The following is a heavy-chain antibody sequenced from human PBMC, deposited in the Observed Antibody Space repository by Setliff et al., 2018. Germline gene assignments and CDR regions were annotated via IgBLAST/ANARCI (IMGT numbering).Heavy chain of an antibody. CDR1: GVSVSDYY. J-gene: IGHJ4*02. V-gene: IGHV4-30-4*01. CDR3: ARCDYGFWRAIDY. CDR2: IYYSGSA. Sequence: LSLTCSVSGVSVSDYYWSWIRQPAGRGLEWLGYIYYSGSAYYNPSLKSRLTISVDTSKNQFSLKLNSVTAADTAMYYCARCDYGFWRAIDYWGQGTLVTVSS. D-gene: IGHD3-3*01.